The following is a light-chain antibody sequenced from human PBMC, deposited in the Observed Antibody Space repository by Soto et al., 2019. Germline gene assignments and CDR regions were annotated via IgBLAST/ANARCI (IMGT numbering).Light chain of an antibody. CDR1: QSVSSN. J-gene: IGKJ5*01. CDR3: QQRSNWPT. CDR2: GAS. Sequence: EIVMTQSPATLSVSPGERATLSCRASQSVSSNLAWYQQKPGQAPSLLIYGASTRATGTPARFSGSGSGTEFTLTISSLQSEDFAVYYCQQRSNWPTFSQGTRLEI. V-gene: IGKV3-15*01.